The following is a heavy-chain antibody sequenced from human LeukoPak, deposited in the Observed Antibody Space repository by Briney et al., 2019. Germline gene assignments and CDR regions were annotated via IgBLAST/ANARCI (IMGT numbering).Heavy chain of an antibody. CDR3: ARHDYSNPRVDY. J-gene: IGHJ4*02. D-gene: IGHD4-11*01. Sequence: SETLSLTCTVSGGSISSYYWSWIRQPPREGLEWIGYISYSGSTNYNPSLKSRVTISVDTSKNQFSLKLSSVTAADTAVYYCARHDYSNPRVDYWGQGTLVTVSS. V-gene: IGHV4-59*08. CDR2: ISYSGST. CDR1: GGSISSYY.